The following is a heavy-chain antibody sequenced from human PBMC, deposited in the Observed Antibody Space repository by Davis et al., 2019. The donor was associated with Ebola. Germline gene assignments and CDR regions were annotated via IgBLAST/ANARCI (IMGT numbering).Heavy chain of an antibody. CDR1: GFTFSSYW. Sequence: ESLKISCAASGFTFSSYWMSWVRQAPGKGLEWIGYIYYSGSTNYNPSLKSRVTISVDTSKNQFSLKLSSVTAADTAVYYCARVSCSSTSCTQGPDYYYYGMDVWGQGTTVTVSS. J-gene: IGHJ6*02. V-gene: IGHV4-59*01. CDR3: ARVSCSSTSCTQGPDYYYYGMDV. D-gene: IGHD2-2*01. CDR2: IYYSGST.